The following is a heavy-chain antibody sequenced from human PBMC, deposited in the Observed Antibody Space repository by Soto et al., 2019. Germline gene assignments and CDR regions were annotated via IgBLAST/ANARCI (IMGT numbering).Heavy chain of an antibody. Sequence: GGSLRLSCAASGFTFSNAWMSWVRQAPGKGLEWVGRIKSKTDGGTTDYAAPVKGRFTISRDDSKNTLYLQMNSLKTEDTAVYYCTTGLDCSGGSCYSEYLQHWGQGTLVTVSS. CDR2: IKSKTDGGTT. D-gene: IGHD2-15*01. CDR1: GFTFSNAW. V-gene: IGHV3-15*01. J-gene: IGHJ1*01. CDR3: TTGLDCSGGSCYSEYLQH.